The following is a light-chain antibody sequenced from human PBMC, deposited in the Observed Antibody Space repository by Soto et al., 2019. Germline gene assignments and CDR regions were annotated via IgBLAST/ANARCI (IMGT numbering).Light chain of an antibody. J-gene: IGKJ2*01. CDR1: QSVSSSY. V-gene: IGKV3-20*01. CDR2: DAS. CDR3: QQYGSSPRYT. Sequence: EIVLTQSPGTLSLSPGERATLSCRASQSVSSSYLAWYQQKPGQAPRLLIYDASSRATGIPDRFSGSGSGTDFTLTISRLEPEDFAVYYCQQYGSSPRYTFGRGTKLEIK.